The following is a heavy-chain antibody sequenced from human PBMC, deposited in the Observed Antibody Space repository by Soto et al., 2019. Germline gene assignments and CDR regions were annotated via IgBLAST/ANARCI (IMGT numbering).Heavy chain of an antibody. V-gene: IGHV4-31*03. CDR3: ARASDCSSTSCYYYGMDV. CDR1: GCYISSGFYY. CDR2: IYYSGST. D-gene: IGHD2-2*01. Sequence: PSETLSLTCPFSGCYISSGFYYLSWIRPHPGKGLEWIGYIYYSGSTYYNPSLKSRVTISVDTSKNQFSLKLSSVTAADTAVYYCARASDCSSTSCYYYGMDVWGQGTTVTVSS. J-gene: IGHJ6*02.